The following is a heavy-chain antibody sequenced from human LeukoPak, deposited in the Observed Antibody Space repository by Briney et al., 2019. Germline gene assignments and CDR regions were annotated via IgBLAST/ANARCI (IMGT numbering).Heavy chain of an antibody. V-gene: IGHV3-7*01. CDR2: INLDGSER. CDR1: GFPFSGHS. Sequence: GGSLRLFCAPSGFPFSGHSMTWVRQAPGRGRAGVDNINLDGSERFYVDFVKRRFTISRDNADNPMYLQIASLGAEDTAVYYCGRGIAGAIDYWGQGTLVTVSS. J-gene: IGHJ4*02. D-gene: IGHD1-14*01. CDR3: GRGIAGAIDY.